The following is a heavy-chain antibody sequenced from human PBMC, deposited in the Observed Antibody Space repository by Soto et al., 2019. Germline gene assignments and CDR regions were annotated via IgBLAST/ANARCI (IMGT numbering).Heavy chain of an antibody. CDR2: IKSKTDGGTT. Sequence: EVQLVESGGGLVKPGGSLRLSCAASGFTFSNAWMSWVRQAPGKGLEWVGRIKSKTDGGTTDYAAPVKGRFTISRDDSKNTLYLQMNSLKTEDTAVYYCNTTLSGWYLNYWGQGTLVTVSS. D-gene: IGHD6-19*01. CDR3: NTTLSGWYLNY. CDR1: GFTFSNAW. J-gene: IGHJ4*02. V-gene: IGHV3-15*01.